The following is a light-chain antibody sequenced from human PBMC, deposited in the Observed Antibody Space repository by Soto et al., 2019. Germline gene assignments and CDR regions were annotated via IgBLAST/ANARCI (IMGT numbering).Light chain of an antibody. V-gene: IGLV1-47*02. CDR2: SNN. Sequence: QSVLTQPPSASGTPGQRVTISCSGSSSNIGNNYLYWYQQLPGTAPKLLTYSNNQRPSGVPDRFSGSKSGTSASLAISGLRTADEADYYCAAWDDSLRVWVFGGGTQLTVL. CDR1: SSNIGNNY. CDR3: AAWDDSLRVWV. J-gene: IGLJ3*02.